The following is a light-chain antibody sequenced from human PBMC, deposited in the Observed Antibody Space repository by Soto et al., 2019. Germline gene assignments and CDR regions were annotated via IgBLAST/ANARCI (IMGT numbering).Light chain of an antibody. V-gene: IGLV2-23*01. Sequence: SALTQPAYVSASPGQSITISCTGTSSNVGTYDLVSWYQHHPDQAPKLIIYEGTKRPSGISSRFSGSKSGNTASLTISGLQAEDDADYYCCSFAGGAALVFGGGTKVTVL. J-gene: IGLJ2*01. CDR2: EGT. CDR3: CSFAGGAALV. CDR1: SSNVGTYDL.